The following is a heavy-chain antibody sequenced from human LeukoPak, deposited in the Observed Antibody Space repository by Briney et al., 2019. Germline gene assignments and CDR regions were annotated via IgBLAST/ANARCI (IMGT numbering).Heavy chain of an antibody. CDR2: FDPEDGET. J-gene: IGHJ4*02. V-gene: IGHV1-24*01. CDR3: ATDPPLWFGELGHFDY. CDR1: GYTLTELS. Sequence: ASVKVSCKVSGYTLTELSMHWVRQAPGRGLEWMGGFDPEDGETIYAQKFQGRVTMTEDTSTDTAYMELSSLRSEDTAVYYCATDPPLWFGELGHFDYWGQGILVTVSS. D-gene: IGHD3-10*01.